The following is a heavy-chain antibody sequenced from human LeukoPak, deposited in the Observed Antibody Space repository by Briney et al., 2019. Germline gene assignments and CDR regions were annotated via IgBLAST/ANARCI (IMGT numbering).Heavy chain of an antibody. CDR2: IYYSGST. D-gene: IGHD5-18*01. Sequence: SETLSLTCTVSGGSISRYYWSWIRQPPGKGLEWIGYIYYSGSTNYNPSLKSRVTISVDTSKNQFSLKLSSVTAADTAVYYCARVVSYSFPPDYWGQGTLVTVSS. J-gene: IGHJ4*02. V-gene: IGHV4-59*01. CDR1: GGSISRYY. CDR3: ARVVSYSFPPDY.